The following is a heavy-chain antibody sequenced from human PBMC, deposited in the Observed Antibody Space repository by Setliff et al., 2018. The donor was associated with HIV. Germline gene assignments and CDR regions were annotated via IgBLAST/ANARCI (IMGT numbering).Heavy chain of an antibody. Sequence: SETLSLTCTVSAASIRNSYWTWIRQPAGKGLEWIGRIYPSGTINYNPSLKSRVTMSVDTSKNQFSLRLTSVSAADTAVYYCARPALGIGGGSRFDIWGQGTRVTVPQ. D-gene: IGHD3-10*01. CDR1: AASIRNSY. CDR2: IYPSGTI. CDR3: ARPALGIGGGSRFDI. V-gene: IGHV4-4*07. J-gene: IGHJ4*02.